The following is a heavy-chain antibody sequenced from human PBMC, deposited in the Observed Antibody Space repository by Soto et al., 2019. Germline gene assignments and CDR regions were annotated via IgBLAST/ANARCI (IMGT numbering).Heavy chain of an antibody. CDR1: GFTLSSFA. J-gene: IGHJ6*02. D-gene: IGHD4-17*01. CDR2: ISHSGGSK. CDR3: AKVRSDYAASYSGLDV. Sequence: EVQLLESGGGLLQPGGSLTLSCVASGFTLSSFAMTWVRQAPGKGLEWVSGISHSGGSKYYGGSVRGRLPISRDISKYSLYLQSNRLRAEDTAVYFCAKVRSDYAASYSGLDVWGQGTAVTVSS. V-gene: IGHV3-23*01.